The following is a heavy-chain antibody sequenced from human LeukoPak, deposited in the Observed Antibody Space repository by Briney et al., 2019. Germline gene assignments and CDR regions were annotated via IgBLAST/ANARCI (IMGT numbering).Heavy chain of an antibody. D-gene: IGHD3-10*01. CDR2: FSNSGTN. CDR3: ARGGGVLWFGELSRPLDY. Sequence: PSETLSLTCTVSGGSISDYYWSWIRQPPGKGLEWIGYFSNSGTNNYNPSLKSRVTISVDTSKNQFSLKLSSVTAADTAVYYCARGGGVLWFGELSRPLDYWGQGTLVTVSS. V-gene: IGHV4-59*12. J-gene: IGHJ4*02. CDR1: GGSISDYY.